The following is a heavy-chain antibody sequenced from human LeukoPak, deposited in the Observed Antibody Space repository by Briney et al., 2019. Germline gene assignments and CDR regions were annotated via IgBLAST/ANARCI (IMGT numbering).Heavy chain of an antibody. V-gene: IGHV3-23*01. CDR2: LSGSGGNP. CDR3: AKGREARYSGYDFTFDY. CDR1: GFMFSSYA. D-gene: IGHD5-12*01. J-gene: IGHJ4*02. Sequence: GGSLRLSCAASGFMFSSYAMSWVRQAPGKGLELVSVLSGSGGNPSYADSVKGRFTVSRDNSKNTLYLQMNSLRVEDTAVYYCAKGREARYSGYDFTFDYWGRGTLVIVSS.